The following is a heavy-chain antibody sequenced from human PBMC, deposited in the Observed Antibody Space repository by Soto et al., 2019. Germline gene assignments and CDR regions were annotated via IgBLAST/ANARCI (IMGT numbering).Heavy chain of an antibody. CDR1: GGTFSSYA. Sequence: QVQLVQSGAEVKKPGSSVKVSCKASGGTFSSYAISWVRQAPGQGLEWMGGIIPIFGTANYAQKFQGRVTITADEATSTAYMELSSLRSEDTAVYYCARAAMVPNYYYYYGMDVWGQGTTVTVSS. V-gene: IGHV1-69*01. D-gene: IGHD5-18*01. CDR2: IIPIFGTA. CDR3: ARAAMVPNYYYYYGMDV. J-gene: IGHJ6*02.